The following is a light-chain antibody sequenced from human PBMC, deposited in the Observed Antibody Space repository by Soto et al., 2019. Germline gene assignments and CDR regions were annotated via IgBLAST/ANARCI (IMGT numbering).Light chain of an antibody. CDR2: AAS. J-gene: IGKJ5*01. Sequence: DIQMTQSPSSLSASLGDRVTITCRASRSISDYLNWYQQKPGKAPDLLISAASNLQSGVPSRFSGSGSVTDFSLTISSLQPEDFATYYCQQSYTTPVTFGQGTRLEIK. V-gene: IGKV1-39*01. CDR3: QQSYTTPVT. CDR1: RSISDY.